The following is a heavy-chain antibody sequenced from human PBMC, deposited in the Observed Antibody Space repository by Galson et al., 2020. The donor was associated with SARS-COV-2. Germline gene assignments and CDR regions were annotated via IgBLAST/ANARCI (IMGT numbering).Heavy chain of an antibody. Sequence: GGSLRLSCAASGFTFSTYPMHWVRQAPGKGLEWVAVMSYDGSYKYHADSVKGRFTISRDNSKNTLYLQMNSLRAEDTAVYYCARSNGLDYWGQGTLVTVSS. CDR1: GFTFSTYP. J-gene: IGHJ4*02. V-gene: IGHV3-30*01. CDR3: ARSNGLDY. D-gene: IGHD2-8*01. CDR2: MSYDGSYK.